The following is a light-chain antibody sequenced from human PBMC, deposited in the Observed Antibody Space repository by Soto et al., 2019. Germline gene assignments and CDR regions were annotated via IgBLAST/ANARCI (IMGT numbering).Light chain of an antibody. CDR2: DVS. CDR3: SSYTSSSPYV. Sequence: QSALTQPASVSGSPGQSITISCTGTSSDVGGYNYVSWYQQHPGKAPKLMIYDVSNRPSGVSNRFSGSKSGNTASLTISGLQAEDEADYYSSSYTSSSPYVFRTGTKVTVL. V-gene: IGLV2-14*01. J-gene: IGLJ1*01. CDR1: SSDVGGYNY.